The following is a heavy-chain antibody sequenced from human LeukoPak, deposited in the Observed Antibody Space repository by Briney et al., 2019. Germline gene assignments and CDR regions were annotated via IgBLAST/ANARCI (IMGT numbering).Heavy chain of an antibody. CDR3: ARHYDNYYMDV. V-gene: IGHV3-53*01. CDR1: GFTVSTNY. J-gene: IGHJ6*03. Sequence: GGSLRLSCAASGFTVSTNYMSWVRQAPGKGLEWVSVIYSGGNTYYADSVKGRFTISRDNSKNTVYLQMNSLRAEDTAMYYCARHYDNYYMDVWGKGTTVTVSS. CDR2: IYSGGNT.